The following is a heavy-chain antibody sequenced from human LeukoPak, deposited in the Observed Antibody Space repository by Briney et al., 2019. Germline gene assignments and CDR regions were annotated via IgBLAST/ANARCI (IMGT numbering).Heavy chain of an antibody. CDR1: GFTLSTYA. Sequence: PGGSLRLSCAASGFTLSTYAIHWVRQAPGKGLEFVTGITSNGVSTYYGNSVKGRFTISRDNSKNTLYFQMGSLRAEDMAVYYCATRDYYDSSGYMRWGQGTLVTVSS. CDR2: ITSNGVST. CDR3: ATRDYYDSSGYMR. J-gene: IGHJ4*02. D-gene: IGHD3-22*01. V-gene: IGHV3-64*01.